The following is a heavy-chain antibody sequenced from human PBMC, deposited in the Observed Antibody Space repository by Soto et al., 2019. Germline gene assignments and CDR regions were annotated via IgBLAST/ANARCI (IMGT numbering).Heavy chain of an antibody. D-gene: IGHD2-15*01. CDR2: ISWNSGDI. J-gene: IGHJ4*02. V-gene: IGHV3-9*01. CDR1: GFTFDDYA. Sequence: EVQLVESGGGLVQPGRSLRLSCAASGFTFDDYAMHWVRQVTGKGLEWVSGISWNSGDIGYADSVKGRFTISRDNAKKSLYLQMNSLRAEDTALYYCAKDNSHSGGRDWGQGTLVTVSS. CDR3: AKDNSHSGGRD.